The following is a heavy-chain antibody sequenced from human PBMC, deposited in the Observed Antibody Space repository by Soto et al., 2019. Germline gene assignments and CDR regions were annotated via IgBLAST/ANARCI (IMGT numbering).Heavy chain of an antibody. V-gene: IGHV3-11*01. CDR1: GFTFSDCY. Sequence: QAHVVESGGGLVKPGASLRLSCTASGFTFSDCYMNWVRQAPGKGLEWVSYISSSGLTIFYADSVRGRFTISRDNAKHSLYLEMNILRAEDTAVYYCAAGGGWGKFDYWGQGTLVTVPS. CDR3: AAGGGWGKFDY. J-gene: IGHJ4*02. D-gene: IGHD6-19*01. CDR2: ISSSGLTI.